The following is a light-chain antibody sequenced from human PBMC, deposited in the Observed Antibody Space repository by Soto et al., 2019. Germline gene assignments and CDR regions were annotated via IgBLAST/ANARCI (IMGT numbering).Light chain of an antibody. CDR1: RSVSNNF. V-gene: IGKV3-20*01. CDR2: GSS. J-gene: IGKJ2*01. Sequence: DTVLTQSPGTLSLSPGERATLACRASRSVSNNFLAWYQQKPGQAPRLLIYGSSSRATGIPDRFSGSGSGTDFTLTISRLEPEDFAVYFCQQYGSSLPHTFGQGTKVEI. CDR3: QQYGSSLPHT.